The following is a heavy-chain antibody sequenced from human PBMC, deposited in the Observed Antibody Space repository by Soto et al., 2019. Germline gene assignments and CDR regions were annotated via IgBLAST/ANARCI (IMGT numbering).Heavy chain of an antibody. CDR3: ATSYGSGYRAFDY. Sequence: QVQLVQSGAEVKRPGSSVKVSCKASGDTFAFYSINWVRQAPGLGLEWMGRINPILSMSNYAQRFLGRVTMTADKSTSTAYMVLNSLRSEDTAIYYCATSYGSGYRAFDYWGQGALVTVSS. CDR2: INPILSMS. D-gene: IGHD3-10*01. V-gene: IGHV1-69*02. CDR1: GDTFAFYS. J-gene: IGHJ4*02.